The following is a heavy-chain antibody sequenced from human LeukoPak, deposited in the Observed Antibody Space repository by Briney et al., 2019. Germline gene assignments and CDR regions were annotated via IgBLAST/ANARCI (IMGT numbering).Heavy chain of an antibody. D-gene: IGHD3-10*01. CDR1: GFTFSTYA. J-gene: IGHJ4*02. V-gene: IGHV3-48*04. CDR2: ISSSGSTI. CDR3: ARDGMVRGVIGS. Sequence: GGSLRLSCAASGFTFSTYAMHWVRQAPGKGLEWVSYISSSGSTIYYADSVKGRFTISRDNAKNSLYLQMNSLGAEDTAVYYCARDGMVRGVIGSWGQGTLVTVSS.